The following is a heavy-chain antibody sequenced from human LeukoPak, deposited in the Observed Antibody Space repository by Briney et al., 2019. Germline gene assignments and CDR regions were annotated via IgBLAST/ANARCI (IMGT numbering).Heavy chain of an antibody. Sequence: ASVKVSCKVSGYTLTELSMHWVRQAPGKGLEWMGGFDPEDGETIYAQKFQGRVTMTEDTSTDTAYMELSSLRSEDTAVYYCARDGGYHASNVYYYVYHFDYWGQGTLVTVSS. CDR1: GYTLTELS. J-gene: IGHJ4*02. CDR3: ARDGGYHASNVYYYVYHFDY. CDR2: FDPEDGET. D-gene: IGHD3-22*01. V-gene: IGHV1-24*01.